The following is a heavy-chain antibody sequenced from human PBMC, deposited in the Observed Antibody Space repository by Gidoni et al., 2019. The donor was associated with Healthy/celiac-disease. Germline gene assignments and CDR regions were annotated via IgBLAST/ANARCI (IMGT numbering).Heavy chain of an antibody. CDR1: GGSISSSSYY. D-gene: IGHD6-13*01. J-gene: IGHJ4*02. Sequence: QLQLQESGPGLVKPSETLSLTCTVSGGSISSSSYYWGWIRQPPGKGLEWIGSIYYSGSTYYNPSLKSRVTISVDTSKNQFSLKLSSVTAADTAVYYCARRSGWQQLTWNWGQGTLVTVSS. V-gene: IGHV4-39*01. CDR2: IYYSGST. CDR3: ARRSGWQQLTWN.